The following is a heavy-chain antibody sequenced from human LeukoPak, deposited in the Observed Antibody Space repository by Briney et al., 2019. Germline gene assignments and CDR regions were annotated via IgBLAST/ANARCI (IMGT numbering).Heavy chain of an antibody. CDR3: AKADGSYKTLIDY. Sequence: GGSLRLSCAASGFTFSTYTMNWVRQAPGMGLEWVSSISSSSDSIYYADSVKGRFTSSRDNAKNSLYLQMNSLRAEDTAVYYCAKADGSYKTLIDYWGQGTLVTVSS. CDR2: ISSSSDSI. CDR1: GFTFSTYT. J-gene: IGHJ4*02. V-gene: IGHV3-21*04. D-gene: IGHD3-10*01.